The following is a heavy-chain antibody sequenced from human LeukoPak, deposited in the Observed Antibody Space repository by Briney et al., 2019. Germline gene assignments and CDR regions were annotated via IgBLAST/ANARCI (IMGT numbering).Heavy chain of an antibody. CDR2: IYHSGST. D-gene: IGHD3-22*01. V-gene: IGHV4-59*01. CDR3: AGASYDSSGVH. CDR1: GGSISSYY. J-gene: IGHJ4*02. Sequence: SGTLSLTCTVSGGSISSYYWSWIRQPPGKGLEWIGYIYHSGSTNYNPSLKSRVTISVDTSKNQFSLKLSSVTAADTAVYYCAGASYDSSGVHWGQGTLVTVSS.